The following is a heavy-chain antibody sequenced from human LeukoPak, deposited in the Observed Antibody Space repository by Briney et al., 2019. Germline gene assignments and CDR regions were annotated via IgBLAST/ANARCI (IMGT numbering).Heavy chain of an antibody. CDR3: AREYCSGGSCLGDFDY. D-gene: IGHD2-15*01. CDR2: INSDGSST. CDR1: GFTFSSYW. J-gene: IGHJ4*02. V-gene: IGHV3-74*01. Sequence: GGSLRLSCAASGFTFSSYWMHWVRQAPGKGLVWVSRINSDGSSTSYADSVKGRFTISRDNAKNALYLQMNSLRAEDTAVYYCAREYCSGGSCLGDFDYWGQGTLATVSS.